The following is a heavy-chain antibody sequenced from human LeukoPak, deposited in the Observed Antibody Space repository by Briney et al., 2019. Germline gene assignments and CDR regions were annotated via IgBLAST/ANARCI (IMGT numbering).Heavy chain of an antibody. CDR3: AKALGYCSSTSCYNWFDP. J-gene: IGHJ5*02. CDR2: ISWNSGSI. Sequence: PGGSLRLSCAASGFTFDDYAMPWVRQAPGKGLEWVSGISWNSGSIGYADSVKGRFTISRDNAKNSLYLQMNSLRAEDTALYYCAKALGYCSSTSCYNWFDPWGQGTLVTVSS. V-gene: IGHV3-9*01. D-gene: IGHD2-2*01. CDR1: GFTFDDYA.